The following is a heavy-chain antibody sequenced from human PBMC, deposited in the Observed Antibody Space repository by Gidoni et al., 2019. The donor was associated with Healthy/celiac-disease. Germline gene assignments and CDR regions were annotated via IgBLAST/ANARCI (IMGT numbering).Heavy chain of an antibody. CDR2: IIPIFGTA. V-gene: IGHV1-69*01. D-gene: IGHD2-2*02. CDR3: ARGLGYCSSTSCYKVYYYGMDV. J-gene: IGHJ6*02. Sequence: QVQLVQSGAEVKKPGSSVKVSFKASGGTFSSYAISWVRQAPGQGLEWMGGIIPIFGTANYAQKFQGRVTITADESTSTAYMELSSLRSEDTAVYYCARGLGYCSSTSCYKVYYYGMDVWGQGTTVTVSS. CDR1: GGTFSSYA.